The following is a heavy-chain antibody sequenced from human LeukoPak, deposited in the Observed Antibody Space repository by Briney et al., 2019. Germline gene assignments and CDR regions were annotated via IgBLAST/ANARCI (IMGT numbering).Heavy chain of an antibody. D-gene: IGHD3-22*01. J-gene: IGHJ3*02. CDR1: GFTFFSYA. Sequence: GGSLRLSCAASGFTFFSYAMHWVRQAPGKALEWVAVISYDGSNKYYVDSVKGRFTISRDNAKNSLYLQMNSLRAEDTAVYYCARVYYDSSGYYYRDAFDIWGQGTMVTVSS. CDR2: ISYDGSNK. CDR3: ARVYYDSSGYYYRDAFDI. V-gene: IGHV3-30*04.